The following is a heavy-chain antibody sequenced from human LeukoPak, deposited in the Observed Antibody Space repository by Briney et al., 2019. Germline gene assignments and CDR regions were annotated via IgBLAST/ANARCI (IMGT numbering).Heavy chain of an antibody. J-gene: IGHJ4*02. CDR3: ARDILGWLVDY. CDR2: IKQDGSEK. V-gene: IGHV3-7*01. Sequence: GGSLRLSCAASGFTFSNYWMSWLRQAPGKGLEWVANIKQDGSEKYYVDSVKGRFTISRDNAKNSLYLQMNSLRAEDTAVYYCARDILGWLVDYWGQGTLVTVSS. D-gene: IGHD6-19*01. CDR1: GFTFSNYW.